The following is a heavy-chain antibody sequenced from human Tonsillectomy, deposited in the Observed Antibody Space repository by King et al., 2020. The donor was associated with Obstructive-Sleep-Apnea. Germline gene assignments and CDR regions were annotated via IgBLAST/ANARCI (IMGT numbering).Heavy chain of an antibody. Sequence: QLQESGPGLVKPSQTLSLTCTVSGGSINSGGYYWSWIRQHPGKGLEWIGYIYYSGSTYYNPSLKSRVTISLDTSKNQFSLKVSSVTAADTAGYYCARDLKGRSTYYNYGLDVWGQGTTVTVSS. D-gene: IGHD4-17*01. CDR1: GGSINSGGYY. CDR2: IYYSGST. J-gene: IGHJ6*02. CDR3: ARDLKGRSTYYNYGLDV. V-gene: IGHV4-31*03.